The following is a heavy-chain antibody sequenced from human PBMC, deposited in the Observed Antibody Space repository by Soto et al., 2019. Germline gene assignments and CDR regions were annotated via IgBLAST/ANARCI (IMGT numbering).Heavy chain of an antibody. CDR2: IRNKVNSYAT. J-gene: IGHJ2*01. D-gene: IGHD4-17*01. CDR3: ATLPNVDGGVGGRYFDL. Sequence: PGGSLRLSCAASGFTFSVSAVHWVRQASGKGLEWIGRIRNKVNSYATVYPASVRGRFRLSRDDSKNTAYLQVNSLRTDDTAVYCCATLPNVDGGVGGRYFDLWGRGTLVTVSS. V-gene: IGHV3-73*01. CDR1: GFTFSVSA.